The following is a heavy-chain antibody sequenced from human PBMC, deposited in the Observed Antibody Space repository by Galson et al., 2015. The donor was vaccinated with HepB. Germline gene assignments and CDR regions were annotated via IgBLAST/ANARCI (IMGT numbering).Heavy chain of an antibody. V-gene: IGHV1-24*01. CDR3: ATLLFSEDRMVRGVVTFG. J-gene: IGHJ3*01. D-gene: IGHD3-10*01. CDR1: GYTLTELS. CDR2: FDPEDGET. Sequence: SVKVSCKVSGYTLTELSMHWVRQAPGKGLEWMGGFDPEDGETVYAQKFQGRVTMTEDTSTDTAYMELSSLRSEDTAVYYCATLLFSEDRMVRGVVTFGWGQGTMVTVSS.